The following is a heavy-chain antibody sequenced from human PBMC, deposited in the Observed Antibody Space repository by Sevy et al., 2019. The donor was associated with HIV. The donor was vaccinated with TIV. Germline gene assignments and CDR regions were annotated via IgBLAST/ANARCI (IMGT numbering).Heavy chain of an antibody. D-gene: IGHD4-4*01. CDR2: IWYDGSNK. V-gene: IGHV3-33*01. Sequence: GGSLRLSCAASGFTFSSHVMHWVRQAPGKGLEWVAVIWYDGSNKYYADSVKGRFTISRDNSKSTLFLQINSLRAEDTAVYFCARDKDYSNYLPDYWGQGTLVTVSS. CDR3: ARDKDYSNYLPDY. CDR1: GFTFSSHV. J-gene: IGHJ4*02.